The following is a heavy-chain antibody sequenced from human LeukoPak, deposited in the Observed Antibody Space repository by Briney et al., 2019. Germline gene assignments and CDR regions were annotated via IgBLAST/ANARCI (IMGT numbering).Heavy chain of an antibody. Sequence: SETLSLTXAVYGGSFSGYYWSWIRQPPGKGLEWIGEINHSGSTNYNPSLKSRVTISVDTSKNQFSLKLSSVTAADTAVYYCARVLVGATRRFDYWGQGTLVTVSS. D-gene: IGHD1-26*01. V-gene: IGHV4-34*01. CDR1: GGSFSGYY. J-gene: IGHJ4*02. CDR3: ARVLVGATRRFDY. CDR2: INHSGST.